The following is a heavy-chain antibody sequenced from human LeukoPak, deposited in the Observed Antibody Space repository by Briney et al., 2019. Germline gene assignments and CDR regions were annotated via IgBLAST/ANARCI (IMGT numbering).Heavy chain of an antibody. V-gene: IGHV4-4*02. CDR3: ARVGQGSVAGMGFVDY. Sequence: SETLSLTCAVSGGSISSSNWWSWVRQPPGKGLEWIGEIHHSGSTNYNPSLKSRVTISVDTSKNQFSLKLSSVTAADTAVYYCARVGQGSVAGMGFVDYWGQGTLVTVSS. CDR1: GGSISSSNW. D-gene: IGHD6-19*01. CDR2: IHHSGST. J-gene: IGHJ4*02.